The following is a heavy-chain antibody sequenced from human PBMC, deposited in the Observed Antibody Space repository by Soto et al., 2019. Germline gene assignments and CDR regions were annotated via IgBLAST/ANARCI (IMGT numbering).Heavy chain of an antibody. CDR1: GGTFSTYG. J-gene: IGHJ4*02. CDR2: IIPNFGTP. D-gene: IGHD6-13*01. Sequence: QVQLVQSGAEVKKPGSSVKVSCKSSGGTFSTYGINWVRQAPGQRLEWMGMIIPNFGTPTYAQKFRGRVSITADESTSTAYMALSSLTSYDTAFYYCARDGRSSSYDFWGQGTLVTVSS. CDR3: ARDGRSSSYDF. V-gene: IGHV1-69*18.